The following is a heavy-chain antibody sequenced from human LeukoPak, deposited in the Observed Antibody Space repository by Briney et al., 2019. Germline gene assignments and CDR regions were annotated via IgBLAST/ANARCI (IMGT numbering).Heavy chain of an antibody. J-gene: IGHJ4*02. Sequence: ASVKVSCKVSGYTLTELSMHWVRQAPGKGLEWMGGLDPEDGETIYAQKFQGRVTMTEDTSTDTAYMELSSLRSEDTAVYYCARDKGCSGGSCYAPPDYWGQGTLVTVSS. V-gene: IGHV1-24*01. D-gene: IGHD2-15*01. CDR2: LDPEDGET. CDR3: ARDKGCSGGSCYAPPDY. CDR1: GYTLTELS.